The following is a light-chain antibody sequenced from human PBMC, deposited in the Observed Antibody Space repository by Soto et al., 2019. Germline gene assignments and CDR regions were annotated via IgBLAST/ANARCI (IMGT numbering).Light chain of an antibody. Sequence: EIVLTQSPGTLSLSPGERATLSCRASQSVSSTYLAWYQQKPGQAPRLLIYGASSRATGIPDRFSGSGSGTDFTLTISRLEPEDFAVYYCQQYGSSPVTFGQGTKLEIK. CDR3: QQYGSSPVT. CDR1: QSVSSTY. J-gene: IGKJ2*01. V-gene: IGKV3-20*01. CDR2: GAS.